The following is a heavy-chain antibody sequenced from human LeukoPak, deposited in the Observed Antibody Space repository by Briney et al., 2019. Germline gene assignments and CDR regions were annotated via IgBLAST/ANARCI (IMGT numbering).Heavy chain of an antibody. CDR3: AKDRWFGELSYYFDY. CDR2: ISYDGSNK. J-gene: IGHJ4*02. Sequence: GGSLRLSCAASGFTFSSYSMHWVRQAPGKGLEWVAVISYDGSNKYYADSVKGRFTISRDNSKNTLYLQMNSLRAEDTAVYYCAKDRWFGELSYYFDYWGQGTLVTVSS. V-gene: IGHV3-30*18. CDR1: GFTFSSYS. D-gene: IGHD3-10*01.